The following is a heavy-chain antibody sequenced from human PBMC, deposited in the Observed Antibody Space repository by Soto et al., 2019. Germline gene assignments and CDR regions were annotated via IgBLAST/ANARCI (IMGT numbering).Heavy chain of an antibody. D-gene: IGHD6-25*01. V-gene: IGHV3-30*18. CDR3: AKDSGPYYYYYGLDV. CDR2: ISYDGSLK. J-gene: IGHJ6*02. CDR1: GFTFSNCA. Sequence: QVQLVESGGGVVQPGRSQRLSCVASGFTFSNCAMYWVRQAPGKGLEWVALISYDGSLKYYADSVKGRFTVSRDNSVNTLYLHMNSLRTEDTALYHCAKDSGPYYYYYGLDVWGQGTNVTVSS.